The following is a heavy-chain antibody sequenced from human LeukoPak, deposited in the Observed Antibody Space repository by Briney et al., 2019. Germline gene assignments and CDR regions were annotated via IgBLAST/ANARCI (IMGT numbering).Heavy chain of an antibody. CDR1: GFTFSNAW. CDR2: IKSKTDGGTT. CDR3: ARDFGHCSSTSCFYFDY. D-gene: IGHD2-2*01. Sequence: GGSLRLSCAASGFTFSNAWMSWVRQAPGKGLEWVGRIKSKTDGGTTDYAAPVKGRFTISRDDSKNTVYVQMNSLKTEDTAVYYCARDFGHCSSTSCFYFDYWGQGTLVTVSS. J-gene: IGHJ4*02. V-gene: IGHV3-15*01.